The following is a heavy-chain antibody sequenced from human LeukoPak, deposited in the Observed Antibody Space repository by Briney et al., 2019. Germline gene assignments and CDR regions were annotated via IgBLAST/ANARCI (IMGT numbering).Heavy chain of an antibody. CDR3: ARPYYYDSRIDP. J-gene: IGHJ5*02. V-gene: IGHV4-30-4*01. D-gene: IGHD3-22*01. Sequence: SETLSLTCTVSGGSISSGDYYWSWIRQPPGKGLEWIAYMYYSGSTYYNPSLKSRVTMSADTYKNQLPLKLSSVTAADTAVYYCARPYYYDSRIDPWGQGILVTASS. CDR1: GGSISSGDYY. CDR2: MYYSGST.